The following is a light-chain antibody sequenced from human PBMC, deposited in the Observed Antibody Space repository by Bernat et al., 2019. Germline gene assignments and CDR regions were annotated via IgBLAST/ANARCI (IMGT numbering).Light chain of an antibody. J-gene: IGLJ3*02. CDR3: AVWDDSLSGSWV. CDR2: TDS. CDR1: NSNVGSNF. V-gene: IGLV1-47*02. Sequence: QSVLTQPPSASGTPGRSVTISCSGTNSNVGSNFVYWYQQFPGTAPKLLIHTDSQWPSGVPDRFSGFKSGTSASLAISGLRSEDEADYYCAVWDDSLSGSWVFGGGTKLTVL.